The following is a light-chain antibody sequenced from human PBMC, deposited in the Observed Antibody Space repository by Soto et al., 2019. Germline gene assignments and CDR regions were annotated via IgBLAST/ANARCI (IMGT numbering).Light chain of an antibody. J-gene: IGLJ3*02. V-gene: IGLV2-14*01. CDR3: SSYTSSSTTV. CDR1: SSDVGGYNY. CDR2: EVS. Sequence: QSALTQPASVSGSPGQSITISCTGTSSDVGGYNYVSWYQQHPGKAPKLMIYEVSNRPSGVSNRFSGSKSDNTASLTISGLQAEDEADYYCSSYTSSSTTVFGGGTKVTVL.